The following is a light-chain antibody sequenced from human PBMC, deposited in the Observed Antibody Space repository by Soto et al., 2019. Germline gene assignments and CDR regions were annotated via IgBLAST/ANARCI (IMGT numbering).Light chain of an antibody. CDR2: AAS. CDR1: QTVDSSF. Sequence: EIVLTQSPGTLSLSPGERATLSCRASQTVDSSFLAWYQHKPGQAPRLLIYAASTRATGIPDRCSGSESGTDFTLTIRRLEPEDFAVYYCQQYGNSPLFIFGPGTKVDIK. CDR3: QQYGNSPLFI. V-gene: IGKV3-20*01. J-gene: IGKJ3*01.